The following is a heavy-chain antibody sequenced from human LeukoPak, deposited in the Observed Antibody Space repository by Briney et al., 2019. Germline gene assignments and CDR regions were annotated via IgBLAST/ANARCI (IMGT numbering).Heavy chain of an antibody. J-gene: IGHJ4*02. CDR3: AREGQGDYAYDY. CDR1: GFTFSSTW. Sequence: GGSLRLSCAASGFTFSSTWMHWVRQVPGKELVWVARIESDGSRTTYAESVKGRFTISRDNAKNSLYLQMNSLRAEDTAVYYCAREGQGDYAYDYWGQGTLVTVSS. V-gene: IGHV3-74*03. CDR2: IESDGSRT. D-gene: IGHD4-17*01.